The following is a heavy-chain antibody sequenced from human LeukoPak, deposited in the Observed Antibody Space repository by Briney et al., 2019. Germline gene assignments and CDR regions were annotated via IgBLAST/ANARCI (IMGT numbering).Heavy chain of an antibody. CDR1: GGTFSSYA. Sequence: ASVKVSCKASGGTFSSYAISWVRRAPGQGLEWMGGIIPIFGTANYAQKFQGRVTITTDESTSTAYMELSNLRSEDTAVYYCARVVGATMRDYYYYMDVWGKGTTVTVSS. J-gene: IGHJ6*03. CDR3: ARVVGATMRDYYYYMDV. CDR2: IIPIFGTA. D-gene: IGHD1-26*01. V-gene: IGHV1-69*05.